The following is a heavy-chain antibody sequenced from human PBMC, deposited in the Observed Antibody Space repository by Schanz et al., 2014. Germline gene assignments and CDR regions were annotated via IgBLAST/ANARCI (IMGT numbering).Heavy chain of an antibody. CDR2: ISRNRGTI. CDR1: GFIFDDYG. V-gene: IGHV3-9*01. J-gene: IGHJ4*02. CDR3: AKDSQTTARYVYFDY. Sequence: EVQLVESGGGLVQPGRSLRLSCAASGFIFDDYGMHWVRQAPGKGLEWVSGISRNRGTIDYVDSVKGRFTISRDNAKNSLYLQMNSLRAEDTALYYCAKDSQTTARYVYFDYWGQGTLVTVSS. D-gene: IGHD6-6*01.